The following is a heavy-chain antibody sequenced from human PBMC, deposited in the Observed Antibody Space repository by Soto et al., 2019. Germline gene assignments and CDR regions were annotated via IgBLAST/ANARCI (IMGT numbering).Heavy chain of an antibody. D-gene: IGHD3-10*01. CDR1: GGTFSSHS. CDR2: IIPIFGPA. V-gene: IGHV1-69*13. J-gene: IGHJ4*02. Sequence: SVKVSCKSSGGTFSSHSINWVRQAPGQGLEWMGGIIPIFGPANFAKKFQGRVTITADESTSTAYMELSSLRSEDTAVYYCAVTYGSGSYLLFDYWGQGTLVTVSS. CDR3: AVTYGSGSYLLFDY.